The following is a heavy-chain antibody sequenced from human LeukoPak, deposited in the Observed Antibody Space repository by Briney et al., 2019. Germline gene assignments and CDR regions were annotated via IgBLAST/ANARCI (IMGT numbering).Heavy chain of an antibody. CDR1: GGSMSSGTYY. J-gene: IGHJ3*02. Sequence: PSQTLSLTCTVSGGSMSSGTYYWSWVRQHPGKGLEWIGSIYFGGSTYYNPSLKSRLTISVDTSKNQFSLKLSSVTAADTAVYYCARDMSRDGYNSGAFDIWGQGTMVTVSS. CDR3: ARDMSRDGYNSGAFDI. CDR2: IYFGGST. V-gene: IGHV4-31*03. D-gene: IGHD5-24*01.